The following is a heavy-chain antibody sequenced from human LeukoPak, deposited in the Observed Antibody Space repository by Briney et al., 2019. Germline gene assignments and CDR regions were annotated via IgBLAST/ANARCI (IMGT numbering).Heavy chain of an antibody. D-gene: IGHD3-22*01. CDR2: INTGNGNT. V-gene: IGHV1-3*04. J-gene: IGHJ1*01. Sequence: ASVKVSCKTSGYAFTNYGMHWVRQAPRQSLEWMGWINTGNGNTKSSQKFQDRVTLTRDTSASTAYMELNSLSSEDTAVYYCARVPLHDASGRYYPHWGQGTLVTVSS. CDR1: GYAFTNYG. CDR3: ARVPLHDASGRYYPH.